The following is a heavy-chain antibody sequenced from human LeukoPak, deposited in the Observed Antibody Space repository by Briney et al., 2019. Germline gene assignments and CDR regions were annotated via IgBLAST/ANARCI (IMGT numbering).Heavy chain of an antibody. J-gene: IGHJ4*02. CDR3: ARLGGTMPFDY. CDR1: GGSISSGSYY. D-gene: IGHD2-2*01. V-gene: IGHV4-61*02. Sequence: PSETLSLTCTVFGGSISSGSYYWSWIRQPAGKGLEWIGRIYTSGSTNYNPSLKSRVTISVDTSKNQFSLKLSSVTAADTAVYYCARLGGTMPFDYWGQGTLVTVSS. CDR2: IYTSGST.